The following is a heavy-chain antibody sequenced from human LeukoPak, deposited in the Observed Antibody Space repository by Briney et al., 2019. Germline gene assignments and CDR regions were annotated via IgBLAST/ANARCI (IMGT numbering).Heavy chain of an antibody. CDR1: GFTFSSYA. V-gene: IGHV3-23*01. J-gene: IGHJ3*02. Sequence: GGSLRLSCAASGFTFSSYAMSWVRQAPGKGLEWVSAIRGSGGSTYYADSVKGRFTISRDNSKNTLYLQMNSLRAEDTAVYYCAKDIEPGGKYYDQDAFDIWGQGTMVTVSS. CDR3: AKDIEPGGKYYDQDAFDI. CDR2: IRGSGGST. D-gene: IGHD3-22*01.